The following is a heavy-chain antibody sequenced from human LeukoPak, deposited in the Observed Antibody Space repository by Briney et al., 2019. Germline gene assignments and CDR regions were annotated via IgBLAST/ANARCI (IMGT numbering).Heavy chain of an antibody. D-gene: IGHD1-1*01. V-gene: IGHV4-61*08. CDR2: IYTSGST. Sequence: SESLSLTCTVSGGSISSGDYYWSWIRQPPGKGLEWIGYIYTSGSTNFNPSLRSRVAMSIDTSKNQFSLKVYSVTAADTAVYYCANYTRNVHYYMDVWGKGTTVIVSS. CDR1: GGSISSGDYY. J-gene: IGHJ6*03. CDR3: ANYTRNVHYYMDV.